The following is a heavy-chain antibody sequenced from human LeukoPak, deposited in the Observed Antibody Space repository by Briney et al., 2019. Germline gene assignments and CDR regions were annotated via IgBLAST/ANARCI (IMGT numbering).Heavy chain of an antibody. CDR1: GGSINSGAHF. CDR3: ARDGGGYTYGGDYYYYMDV. J-gene: IGHJ6*03. V-gene: IGHV4-31*03. Sequence: PSETLSLTCTVSGGSINSGAHFWSWIPQHPGKSLEWIGYIYYSGSTHYNPSLKSRISMSVDASKNQFSLKLTSVTAADTAVYYCARDGGGYTYGGDYYYYMDVWGKGTTVTVSS. D-gene: IGHD5-18*01. CDR2: IYYSGST.